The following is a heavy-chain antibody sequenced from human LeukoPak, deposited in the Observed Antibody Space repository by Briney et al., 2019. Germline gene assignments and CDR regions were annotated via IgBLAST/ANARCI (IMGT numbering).Heavy chain of an antibody. D-gene: IGHD1-26*01. CDR2: IYYSGST. CDR1: GGSISPYY. V-gene: IGHV4-59*01. Sequence: SETLSLTCTVSGGSISPYYWSWIRQPPGKELEWIGYIYYSGSTSYNPSLKSRVTISVDTSKNQFSLKLSSVTAADTAVYYCAREGSRWVDFDYWGQGTLVTVSS. J-gene: IGHJ4*02. CDR3: AREGSRWVDFDY.